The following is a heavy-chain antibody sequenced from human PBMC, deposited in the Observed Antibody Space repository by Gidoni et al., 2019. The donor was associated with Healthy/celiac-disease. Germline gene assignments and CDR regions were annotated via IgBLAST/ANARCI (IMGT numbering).Heavy chain of an antibody. CDR2: IYWDDDK. Sequence: QITLKESGPTPVKPTQTHTLTCTLYGFSLSTSGVGVGWIRQPPGKALEWLALIYWDDDKRYSPSLKSRLTITKDTSKTQVVLTMTTMDPVDTATYYFAHILVRGQPPSNWGQGTLVTVAS. CDR3: AHILVRGQPPSN. J-gene: IGHJ4*02. CDR1: GFSLSTSGVG. V-gene: IGHV2-5*02. D-gene: IGHD3-10*01.